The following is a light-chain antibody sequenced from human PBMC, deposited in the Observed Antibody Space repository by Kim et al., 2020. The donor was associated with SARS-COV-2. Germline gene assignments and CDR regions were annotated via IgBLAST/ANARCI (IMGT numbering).Light chain of an antibody. Sequence: SASVGARVTLTCRASQGVSSYVAWFQQKPGRVPKRLIMAASSLQRGVPSRFSGSGSGTEFTLTISSLQPEDFATYYCLQHYVYPYTFGQGTKLEI. CDR1: QGVSSY. J-gene: IGKJ2*01. V-gene: IGKV1-17*03. CDR3: LQHYVYPYT. CDR2: AAS.